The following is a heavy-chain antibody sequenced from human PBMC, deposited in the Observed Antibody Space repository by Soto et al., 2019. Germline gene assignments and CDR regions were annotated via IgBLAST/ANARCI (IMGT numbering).Heavy chain of an antibody. CDR3: AKDLLYYGFWSGYYAPYYYYGMDV. CDR1: GFTFSSYA. Sequence: GGSLRLSCAASGFTFSSYAMSWVRQAPGKGLEWVSAISGSGGSTYYADSVKGRFTISRDNSKNTLYLQMNSLRAEDTAVYYCAKDLLYYGFWSGYYAPYYYYGMDVWGQGTTVTVSS. V-gene: IGHV3-23*01. D-gene: IGHD3-3*01. CDR2: ISGSGGST. J-gene: IGHJ6*02.